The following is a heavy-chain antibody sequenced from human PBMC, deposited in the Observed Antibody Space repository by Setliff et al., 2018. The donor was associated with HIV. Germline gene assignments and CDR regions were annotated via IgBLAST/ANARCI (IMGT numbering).Heavy chain of an antibody. CDR1: GGPISSTNYY. V-gene: IGHV4-39*01. CDR3: ARQKRGVDAFDI. CDR2: IYYSGST. D-gene: IGHD3-10*01. Sequence: SETLSLPCIVSGGPISSTNYYWGWIRQPPGKGLEWNGSIYYSGSTYYNPSLKSRVTISVDTSKNQFSLKLSSVTAADTAVYYCARQKRGVDAFDIWGQGTMVTVSS. J-gene: IGHJ3*02.